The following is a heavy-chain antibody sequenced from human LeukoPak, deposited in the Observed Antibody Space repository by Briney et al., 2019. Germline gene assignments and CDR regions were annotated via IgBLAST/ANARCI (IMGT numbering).Heavy chain of an antibody. CDR1: GGTFSSYA. D-gene: IGHD6-13*01. J-gene: IGHJ4*02. Sequence: SVKVSCKASGGTFSSYAISWVRQAPGQGLEWMGRIIPTFGTANYAQKFQGRVTITTDESTSTAYMELSSLRSEDTAVYYCARGAGSSWYMDYFDYWGQGTLVTVSS. CDR3: ARGAGSSWYMDYFDY. CDR2: IIPTFGTA. V-gene: IGHV1-69*05.